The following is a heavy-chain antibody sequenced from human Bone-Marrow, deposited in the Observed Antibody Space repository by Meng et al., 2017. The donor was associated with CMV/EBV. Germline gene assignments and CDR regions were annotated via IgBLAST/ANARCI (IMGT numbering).Heavy chain of an antibody. CDR2: IYYSGST. Sequence: SETLSLTCTVSGGSISSSSYYWGWIRQPPGKGLEWIGSIYYSGSTYYNPSLKSRVTISVDTSKNQFSLKLSSVTAADTAVYYCARYARIAARPGWFDPWGQGTLVTVSS. D-gene: IGHD6-6*01. CDR3: ARYARIAARPGWFDP. J-gene: IGHJ5*02. CDR1: GGSISSSSYY. V-gene: IGHV4-39*07.